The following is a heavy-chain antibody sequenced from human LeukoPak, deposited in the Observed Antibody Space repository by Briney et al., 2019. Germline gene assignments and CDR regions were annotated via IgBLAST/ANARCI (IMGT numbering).Heavy chain of an antibody. D-gene: IGHD3-22*01. CDR2: IYYSGST. CDR1: GGSISSYY. Sequence: SETLSLTCTVSGGSISSYYWSWLRQPPGKGLEWIGYIYYSGSTNYNPSLKSRVTISVDTSKNQFSLKLSSVTAADTAVYYCAREDYYDSSGYYRFDIWGQGTMVTVSS. J-gene: IGHJ3*02. CDR3: AREDYYDSSGYYRFDI. V-gene: IGHV4-59*01.